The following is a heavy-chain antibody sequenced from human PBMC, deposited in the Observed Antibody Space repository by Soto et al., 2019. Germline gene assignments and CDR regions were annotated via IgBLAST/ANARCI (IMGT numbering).Heavy chain of an antibody. V-gene: IGHV3-74*01. J-gene: IGHJ4*02. CDR1: GFTFSSYW. CDR3: ARESYSSSAICDY. D-gene: IGHD6-6*01. Sequence: EVQLVESGGGLVQPGGSLRLSCAASGFTFSSYWMHWVRQAPGKGLVWVSRINSDGSGTTYADSVKGRFTISRDNAKNTLYLQMNSLRAEDTAVYYCARESYSSSAICDYWGQGTLVTVSS. CDR2: INSDGSGT.